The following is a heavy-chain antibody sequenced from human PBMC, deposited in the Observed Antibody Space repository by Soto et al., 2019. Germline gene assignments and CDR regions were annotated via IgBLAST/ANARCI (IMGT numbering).Heavy chain of an antibody. J-gene: IGHJ4*02. CDR1: GFTFSSYW. Sequence: GGSLRLSCAASGFTFSSYWMHWVRQAPGKGLVWVSRINSDGSSTSYADSVKGRFTISRDNAKNTLYLQMNSLRAEDTAVYYCANQYMGQTGVLFDYWGQGTLVTVSS. CDR3: ANQYMGQTGVLFDY. CDR2: INSDGSST. V-gene: IGHV3-74*01. D-gene: IGHD1-26*01.